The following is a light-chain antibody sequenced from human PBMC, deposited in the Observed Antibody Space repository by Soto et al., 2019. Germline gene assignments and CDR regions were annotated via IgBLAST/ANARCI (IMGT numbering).Light chain of an antibody. CDR2: VAS. CDR1: ESISSY. Sequence: DIQMTQSPSSLSASVGDRVTITCRASESISSYLNWYQQRPGKAPKVLIYVASSLQSGLPSRFSGSGSGTDFTLTISSLQPEDFATYYCQQSYSIPYTFGGGTKVDIK. J-gene: IGKJ4*01. V-gene: IGKV1-39*01. CDR3: QQSYSIPYT.